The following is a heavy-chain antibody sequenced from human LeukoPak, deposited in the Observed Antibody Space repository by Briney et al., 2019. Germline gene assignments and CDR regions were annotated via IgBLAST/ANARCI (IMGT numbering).Heavy chain of an antibody. CDR3: AREGSGSYHAAFDI. CDR2: INPNSGGT. J-gene: IGHJ3*02. V-gene: IGHV1-2*02. CDR1: GYTFTGYY. D-gene: IGHD1-26*01. Sequence: ASVTVSCTASGYTFTGYYMHWVRQAPGQGLEWMGWINPNSGGTNYAQKFQGRVTMTRDTSISTAYMELSRLRSDDTAVYYCAREGSGSYHAAFDIWGQGTMVTVSS.